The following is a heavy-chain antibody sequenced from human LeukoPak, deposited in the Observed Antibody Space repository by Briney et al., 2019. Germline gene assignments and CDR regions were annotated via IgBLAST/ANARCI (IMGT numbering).Heavy chain of an antibody. J-gene: IGHJ4*02. D-gene: IGHD6-13*01. CDR2: IYYSGST. V-gene: IGHV4-59*08. Sequence: SETLSLTCTVSGGSISSYYWSWIRQPPGKGLEWIGYIYYSGSTNYNPSLKSRVTISVDTSKNQFSLKLSSVTAADTAFYYCARATGYHNTWRPFDYWGQGILVTVSS. CDR3: ARATGYHNTWRPFDY. CDR1: GGSISSYY.